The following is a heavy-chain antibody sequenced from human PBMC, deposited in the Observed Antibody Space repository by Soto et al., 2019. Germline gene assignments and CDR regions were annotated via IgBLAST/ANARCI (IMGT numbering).Heavy chain of an antibody. J-gene: IGHJ4*02. CDR3: AAHDSGGYYAEY. CDR2: IHYSGST. D-gene: IGHD3-22*01. CDR1: GDSVTISDYY. Sequence: QLQLQESGPGLVKPSETLSLTCTVSGDSVTISDYYWGWIRQPPGKGLEWIGSIHYSGSTYYNPSLKSRVPISGGTSKKQFSLKLTSVTAADAAVYYCAAHDSGGYYAEYWGQGTLVTVSA. V-gene: IGHV4-39*01.